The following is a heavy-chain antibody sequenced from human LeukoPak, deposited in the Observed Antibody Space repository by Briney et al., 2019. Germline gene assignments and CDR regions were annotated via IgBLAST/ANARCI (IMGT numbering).Heavy chain of an antibody. V-gene: IGHV1-18*01. Sequence: ASVKVSCKASGYTFTNHGISWVRQAPGQGLEWMGWISVYNGNTNYAQKLQGRVTMTTDTSTSTAHMGLRSLRSDDTAVYYCARQHGTTYCGGDCYTFDIWGQGTMITVSS. J-gene: IGHJ3*02. CDR1: GYTFTNHG. CDR3: ARQHGTTYCGGDCYTFDI. CDR2: ISVYNGNT. D-gene: IGHD2-21*02.